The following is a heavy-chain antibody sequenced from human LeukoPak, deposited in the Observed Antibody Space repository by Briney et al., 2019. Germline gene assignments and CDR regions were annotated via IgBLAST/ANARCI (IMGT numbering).Heavy chain of an antibody. CDR2: IYSGGST. CDR1: GFTVSSNY. Sequence: GGSLRLSCAASGFTVSSNYMSWVRQAPGKGLEWVSVIYSGGSTYYADSVKGRFTISRDNSKNTLYLQMNSLRAEDTAVYYCARAKDTAMVTSWFDPWGQGTLVTVSS. D-gene: IGHD5-18*01. CDR3: ARAKDTAMVTSWFDP. J-gene: IGHJ5*02. V-gene: IGHV3-53*01.